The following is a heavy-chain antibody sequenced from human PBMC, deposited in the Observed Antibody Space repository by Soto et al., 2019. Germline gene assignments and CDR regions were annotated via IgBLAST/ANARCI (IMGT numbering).Heavy chain of an antibody. CDR3: ARDERYCSSTSCHSAFDY. D-gene: IGHD2-2*01. CDR2: ISAYNGNT. J-gene: IGHJ4*02. CDR1: GYTFTSYG. Sequence: QVQLVQSGAEVKKPGASVKVSCKASGYTFTSYGISWVRQAPGQVLEWMGWISAYNGNTNYAQKLQGRVTMTTDTSTSTAYMELRSLRSDDTAVYYCARDERYCSSTSCHSAFDYWGQGTLVTVSS. V-gene: IGHV1-18*01.